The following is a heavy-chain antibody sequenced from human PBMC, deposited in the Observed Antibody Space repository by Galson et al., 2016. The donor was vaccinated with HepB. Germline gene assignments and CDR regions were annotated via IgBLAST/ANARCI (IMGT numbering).Heavy chain of an antibody. V-gene: IGHV4-59*01. CDR3: ARGASCPGCYYYGMDV. CDR1: GGSISSYY. CDR2: IYYSGST. J-gene: IGHJ6*02. D-gene: IGHD2-2*01. Sequence: ETLSLTCTVSGGSISSYYWSWIRQPPGKGLEWIGYIYYSGSTNYNPSLKSRVTISVDTSKNQFSLKLSSVTAADTAVYYCARGASCPGCYYYGMDVWGQGTTVTVSS.